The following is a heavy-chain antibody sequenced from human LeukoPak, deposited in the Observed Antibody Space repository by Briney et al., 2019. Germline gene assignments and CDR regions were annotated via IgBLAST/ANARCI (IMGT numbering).Heavy chain of an antibody. CDR3: ARHYSYYGSGTYFDY. Sequence: PSETLSLTCTVSGNSISSGDYYWSWIRQPPGKGLEWTGSIYHSGSTYYNPSLKSRVTISVDTSKNQFSLKLSSVTAADTAVYYCARHYSYYGSGTYFDYWGQGTLVTVSS. J-gene: IGHJ4*02. CDR2: IYHSGST. D-gene: IGHD3-10*01. V-gene: IGHV4-38-2*02. CDR1: GNSISSGDYY.